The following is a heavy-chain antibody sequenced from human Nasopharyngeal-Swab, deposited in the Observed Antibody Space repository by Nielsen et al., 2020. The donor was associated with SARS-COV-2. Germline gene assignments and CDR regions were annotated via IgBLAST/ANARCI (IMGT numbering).Heavy chain of an antibody. J-gene: IGHJ3*02. CDR3: ASRGGAAAGGQAFDI. V-gene: IGHV3-9*01. CDR2: ISWNSGSI. D-gene: IGHD6-13*01. CDR1: GFTFDDYA. Sequence: SLKISCAASGFTFDDYAMHWVRQAPGKGLEWVSGISWNSGSIGYADSVKGRFTISRDNAKNSLYLQMNSLRAEDTALYYSASRGGAAAGGQAFDIWGQGTMVTVSS.